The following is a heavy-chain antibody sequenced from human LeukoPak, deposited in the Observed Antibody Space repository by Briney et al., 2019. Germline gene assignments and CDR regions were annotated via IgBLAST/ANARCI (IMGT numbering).Heavy chain of an antibody. CDR1: GDTFSFYA. J-gene: IGHJ4*02. V-gene: IGHV1-69*05. CDR3: ERQMYYYENTGYYSNPFDY. D-gene: IGHD3-22*01. Sequence: ASVTVSCKAYGDTFSFYALSWVRQAPLQRLEWMGGYIPIFTRTHSAERFQGRVSITTDESPNTAYMELRGPRSDDTALYYCERQMYYYENTGYYSNPFDYWGQGTLVTVSS. CDR2: YIPIFTRT.